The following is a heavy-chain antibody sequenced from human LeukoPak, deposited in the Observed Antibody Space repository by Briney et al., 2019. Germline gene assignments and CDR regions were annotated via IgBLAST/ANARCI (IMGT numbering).Heavy chain of an antibody. J-gene: IGHJ4*02. CDR3: ARGRAAAGTFYFDY. D-gene: IGHD6-13*01. CDR2: IYYSGST. Sequence: SEALSLTCTVSGGPISSYYWSWIRQPPGKGLEWIGYIYYSGSTNYNPSLKGRVTISVDTSKNQFSLKLSSVTAADTAVYYCARGRAAAGTFYFDYWGQGTLVTVSS. V-gene: IGHV4-59*01. CDR1: GGPISSYY.